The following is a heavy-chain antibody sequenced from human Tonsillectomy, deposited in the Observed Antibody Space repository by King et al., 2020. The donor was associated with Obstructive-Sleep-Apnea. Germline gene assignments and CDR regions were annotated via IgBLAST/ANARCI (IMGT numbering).Heavy chain of an antibody. Sequence: VQLVQSWAEGKKPGASVPVSCKASGYTFTCYNMHWVRQAPGQALEWMGWINPNSGCTNYAQNFQGRVTINRDTSISTAYMELSRLRSDDTAVYYCATVAVATATFYFDYWGQGTLVTVSS. D-gene: IGHD4-17*01. J-gene: IGHJ4*02. CDR1: GYTFTCYN. CDR3: ATVAVATATFYFDY. CDR2: INPNSGCT. V-gene: IGHV1-2*02.